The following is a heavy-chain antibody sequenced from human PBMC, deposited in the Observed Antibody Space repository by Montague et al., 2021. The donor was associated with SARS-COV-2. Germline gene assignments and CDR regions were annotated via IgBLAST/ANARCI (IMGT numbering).Heavy chain of an antibody. V-gene: IGHV4-59*01. D-gene: IGHD5-12*01. CDR3: SGERGLFWHFDL. J-gene: IGHJ2*01. CDR1: GSSISSYY. CDR2: INFSGST. Sequence: SETLSLTCTVSGSSISSYYWYWIRKCQGKGGGRIGYINFSGSTKXNYYLKSRVTISVDTSKSQMSLRLNSVTAADTAVYYCSGERGLFWHFDLWGRGTLVTVSS.